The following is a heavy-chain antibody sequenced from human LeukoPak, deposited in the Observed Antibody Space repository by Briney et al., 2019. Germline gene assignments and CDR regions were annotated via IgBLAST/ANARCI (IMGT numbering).Heavy chain of an antibody. CDR2: ISEDATNK. CDR3: ARSMRGYAILTGYFDY. J-gene: IGHJ4*02. D-gene: IGHD3-9*01. V-gene: IGHV3-30-3*01. CDR1: GFSLSSYA. Sequence: GGSLRLSCAASGFSLSSYAMQWVRQAPGKGPEWVSGISEDATNKYHADSVKGRFTISRDNSKNTLHLQMDSPRPEDTAVYYCARSMRGYAILTGYFDYWGQGTLVTVSS.